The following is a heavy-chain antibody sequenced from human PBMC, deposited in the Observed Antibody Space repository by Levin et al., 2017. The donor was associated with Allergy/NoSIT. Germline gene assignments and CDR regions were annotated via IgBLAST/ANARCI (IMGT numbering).Heavy chain of an antibody. V-gene: IGHV4-39*01. CDR3: ARHNGRGGSRPH. D-gene: IGHD2-15*01. J-gene: IGHJ4*02. CDR1: GGTLSSTNYY. CDR2: IYYSGKT. Sequence: NPSETLSLTCTVSGGTLSSTNYYWGWIRQPPGRGLEWIGSIYYSGKTYYNPSLKSRVTISVDTSRNHFTLNLSSVTAADTAMYYCARHNGRGGSRPHWGQGTLVTVSS.